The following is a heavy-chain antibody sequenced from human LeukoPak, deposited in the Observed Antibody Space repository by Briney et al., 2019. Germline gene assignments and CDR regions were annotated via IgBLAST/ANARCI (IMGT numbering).Heavy chain of an antibody. CDR3: ARVPDSSYEWGPFDP. V-gene: IGHV6-1*01. J-gene: IGHJ5*02. CDR1: GDSVSSNSAS. D-gene: IGHD1-26*01. CDR2: TYYTSKWNS. Sequence: SQTLSLTCAISGDSVSSNSASWNWIRQSPSRGLEWLGRTYYTSKWNSDYAESVKSRITINPDTSKNQFSLHLNSVTPEDTAVYYCARVPDSSYEWGPFDPWGQGILVTVSS.